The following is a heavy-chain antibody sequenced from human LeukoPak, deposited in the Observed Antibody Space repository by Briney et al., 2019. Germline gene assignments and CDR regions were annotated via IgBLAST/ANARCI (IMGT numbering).Heavy chain of an antibody. Sequence: SETLSLTCTVSGYSISSGYYWGWIRQPPGKGLEWIGSIYHSGSTYYNPSLKSRVTISVDTSKNQFSLKLSSVTAADTAVYYCAREDTPRYDYVWGSYRYTGVDYWGQGTLVTVSS. J-gene: IGHJ4*02. CDR1: GYSISSGYY. CDR3: AREDTPRYDYVWGSYRYTGVDY. V-gene: IGHV4-38-2*02. D-gene: IGHD3-16*02. CDR2: IYHSGST.